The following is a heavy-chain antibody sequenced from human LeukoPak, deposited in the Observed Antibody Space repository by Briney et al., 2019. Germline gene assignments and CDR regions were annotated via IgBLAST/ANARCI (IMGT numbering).Heavy chain of an antibody. J-gene: IGHJ4*02. Sequence: TSETLSLTCTVSGGSISSGDYYWSWIRQPPGKGLEWIGYIYYSGSTYYNPSLKSRVTISVDTSKNQFSLKLSSVTAADTAVYYCARGRYSSSWYYFDYWGQGTLVTVSS. D-gene: IGHD6-13*01. CDR3: ARGRYSSSWYYFDY. V-gene: IGHV4-30-4*02. CDR2: IYYSGST. CDR1: GGSISSGDYY.